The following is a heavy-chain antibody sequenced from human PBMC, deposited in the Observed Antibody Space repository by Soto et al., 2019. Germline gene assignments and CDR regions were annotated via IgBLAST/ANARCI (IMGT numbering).Heavy chain of an antibody. J-gene: IGHJ4*02. D-gene: IGHD1-1*01. CDR3: AKGPAQTRNDDVGPLDY. V-gene: IGHV4-30-4*01. CDR1: GGSISSGDYY. CDR2: IYYSGST. Sequence: SETLSLTCTVSGGSISSGDYYWSWIRQPPGKGLEWIGYIYYSGSTYYNPSLKSRVTISVDTSKNQFSLKLSSVTAADTAVYYCAKGPAQTRNDDVGPLDYWGQGTLVTVSS.